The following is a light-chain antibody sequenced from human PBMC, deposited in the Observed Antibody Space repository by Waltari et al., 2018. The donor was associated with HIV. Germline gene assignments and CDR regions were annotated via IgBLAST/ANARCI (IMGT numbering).Light chain of an antibody. V-gene: IGLV1-47*02. CDR2: SSD. CDR3: ASRDDNLSHWV. J-gene: IGLJ3*02. Sequence: QSVLTQTPSMSRPPGQRVFISCSGSRSNIGNHFVSWFQQLSGRAPKLVIYSSDQRPSGVPDRFSAAKSGASASLAITGLQSDDEAVYFCASRDDNLSHWVFGGDTKLTV. CDR1: RSNIGNHF.